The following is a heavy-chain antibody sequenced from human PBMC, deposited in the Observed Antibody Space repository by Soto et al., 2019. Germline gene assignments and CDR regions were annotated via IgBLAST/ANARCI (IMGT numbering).Heavy chain of an antibody. CDR1: GYTFTPFF. J-gene: IGHJ4*02. D-gene: IGHD6-6*01. Sequence: ASVKVSCKASGYTFTPFFMHWVRQSPGKGLEWMGIINPSGGTTNYAQKFKGRVAMTWDTSTSTVYMDLSSLRSDDTVVYYCARAPYSSSSFFFDYWGPGTLVTVSS. CDR3: ARAPYSSSSFFFDY. V-gene: IGHV1-46*01. CDR2: INPSGGTT.